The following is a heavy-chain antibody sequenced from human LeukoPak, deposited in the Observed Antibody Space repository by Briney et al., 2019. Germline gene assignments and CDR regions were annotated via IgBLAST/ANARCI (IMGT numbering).Heavy chain of an antibody. D-gene: IGHD2-2*03. Sequence: PSETLSLTCTVSGGSISSTSYHWGWIRQPPGKGLEWIGTIYYSGSTYYNPSLKSRVTISVDTSKNQFSRKVSSVTAADTAVYYCARPRHTSMDIFDYWGQGNLVTVSS. V-gene: IGHV4-39*01. CDR1: GGSISSTSYH. CDR2: IYYSGST. CDR3: ARPRHTSMDIFDY. J-gene: IGHJ4*02.